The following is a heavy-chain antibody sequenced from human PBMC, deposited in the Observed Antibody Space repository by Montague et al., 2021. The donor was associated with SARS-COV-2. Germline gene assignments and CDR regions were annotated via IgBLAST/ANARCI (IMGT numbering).Heavy chain of an antibody. D-gene: IGHD3-22*01. V-gene: IGHV4-39*01. Sequence: SETLSLTCTVSGGSISSSSYYWGRIRQPPGKGLEWIGSIYYSGSTYYNPSLKSRVTISVDTSKNQFSLKLSSVTAADTAVYYCARFPTSYYYDSKEAPATPDAFDIWGQGTMVAVSS. CDR1: GGSISSSSYY. CDR2: IYYSGST. J-gene: IGHJ3*02. CDR3: ARFPTSYYYDSKEAPATPDAFDI.